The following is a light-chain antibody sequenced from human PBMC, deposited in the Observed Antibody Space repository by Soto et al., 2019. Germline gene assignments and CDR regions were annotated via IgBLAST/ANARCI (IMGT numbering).Light chain of an antibody. CDR2: EVS. J-gene: IGLJ1*01. V-gene: IGLV2-14*01. CDR3: SSYRSSSTLYV. Sequence: QSALTQPASVSGSPGQSITISCTGTSSDVGGYNFVSWYQQHPGKAPKLMISEVSNRPSGVSNRFSGSKSGNTASLTISGLQTEDEADYYCSSYRSSSTLYVFGTGTQLTVL. CDR1: SSDVGGYNF.